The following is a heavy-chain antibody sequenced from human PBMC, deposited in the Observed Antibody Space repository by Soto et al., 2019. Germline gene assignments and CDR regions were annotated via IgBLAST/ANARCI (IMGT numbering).Heavy chain of an antibody. CDR2: INVYNGNT. J-gene: IGHJ4*02. Sequence: QVQLVQSGAEVKKPGASVKVSCKASGYTFTSYGITWVRQAPGQGLEWMGWINVYNGNTNYAQKLQGGVTMTTETSTSTADMKLRSLRSDDTAVYYGARDRGAGLVDYWGQGTLVTVSS. CDR3: ARDRGAGLVDY. V-gene: IGHV1-18*01. CDR1: GYTFTSYG. D-gene: IGHD6-19*01.